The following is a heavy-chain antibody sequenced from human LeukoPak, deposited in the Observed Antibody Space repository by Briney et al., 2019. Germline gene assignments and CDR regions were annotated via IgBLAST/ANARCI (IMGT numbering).Heavy chain of an antibody. CDR3: ARARQWLAYFDY. CDR1: GYTFTSYA. D-gene: IGHD6-19*01. J-gene: IGHJ4*02. V-gene: IGHV1-3*01. Sequence: KPGASVKVSCKASGYTFTSYAMHWVRQAPGQRLEWMGWINAGSGNTKYSQKFQSRVTITRDTSASTAYMELSSLRSEDTAVYYCARARQWLAYFDYWGQGTLVTVSS. CDR2: INAGSGNT.